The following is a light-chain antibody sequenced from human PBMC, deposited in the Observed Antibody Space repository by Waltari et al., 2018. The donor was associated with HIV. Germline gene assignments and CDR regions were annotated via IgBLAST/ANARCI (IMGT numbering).Light chain of an antibody. J-gene: IGKJ2*02. CDR1: HSIRNY. CDR3: QQSYSTPLWT. Sequence: DIQLTQSPSSLSASVGATVTLTGRTSHSIRNYLNWYQQKPGKAPTLLIYGASTLQNGVPSRFSGSGSGTDFTLTISSLQPEDFATYYCQQSYSTPLWTFGQGTKLEFK. V-gene: IGKV1-39*01. CDR2: GAS.